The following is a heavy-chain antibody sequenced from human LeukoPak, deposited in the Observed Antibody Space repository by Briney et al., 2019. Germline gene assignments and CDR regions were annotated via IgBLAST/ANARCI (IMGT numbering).Heavy chain of an antibody. CDR2: TYYRSKWYN. V-gene: IGHV6-1*01. J-gene: IGHJ6*03. CDR1: GDSVSRNTAA. CDR3: ARNYYMDV. Sequence: SQTLSLTCAISGDSVSRNTAAWNWIRQSPSRGLEWLGRTYYRSKWYNDYAVSVESRIIINSDTSKNQFSLHLNSVTPEDTAVYYCARNYYMDVWGKGTMVIVSS.